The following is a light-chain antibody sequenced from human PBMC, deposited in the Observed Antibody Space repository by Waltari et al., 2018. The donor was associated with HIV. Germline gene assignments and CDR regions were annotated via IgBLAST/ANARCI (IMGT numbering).Light chain of an antibody. V-gene: IGLV4-69*01. Sequence: QLVLTQSPSASASLGASVKFTCTLSSGHSNYDIAWHQQQPEKGPRYLMKLNSDGSHSKGDGIPDRFSGSSSGAERYLTISSLQSKDEADYYCQTWDTGIRVFGGGTKLTVL. CDR2: LNSDGSH. J-gene: IGLJ3*02. CDR3: QTWDTGIRV. CDR1: SGHSNYD.